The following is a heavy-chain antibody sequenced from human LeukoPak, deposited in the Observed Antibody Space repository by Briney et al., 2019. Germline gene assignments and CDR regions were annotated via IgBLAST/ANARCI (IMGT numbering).Heavy chain of an antibody. CDR1: GGTFSSYA. J-gene: IGHJ3*02. CDR3: ARGGRMIVDAFDI. Sequence: EASVKVSRKASGGTFSSYAISWVRQAPGQGLEWMGRIIPILGIANYAQKFQGRVTTTADKSTSTAYMELSSLRSEDTAVYYCARGGRMIVDAFDIWGQGTMVTVSS. CDR2: IIPILGIA. D-gene: IGHD3-22*01. V-gene: IGHV1-69*04.